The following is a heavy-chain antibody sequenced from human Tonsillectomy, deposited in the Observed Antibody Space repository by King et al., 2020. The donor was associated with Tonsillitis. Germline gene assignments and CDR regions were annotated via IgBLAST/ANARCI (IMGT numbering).Heavy chain of an antibody. D-gene: IGHD4-17*01. CDR3: AKDLKGREAYGFDS. V-gene: IGHV3-9*01. Sequence: VQLVESGGGLVQPGRSLRLSCAASGFTFSGYAMHWVRQASGKGLEWCAGISWNGGLIVSAASVKGRLTISRDDAKKSLSLQMDRLRADDTALYYCAKDLKGREAYGFDSWGQGTMVTVSS. CDR1: GFTFSGYA. J-gene: IGHJ3*02. CDR2: ISWNGGLI.